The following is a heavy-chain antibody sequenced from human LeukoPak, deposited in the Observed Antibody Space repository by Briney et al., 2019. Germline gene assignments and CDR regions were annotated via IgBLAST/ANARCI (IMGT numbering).Heavy chain of an antibody. Sequence: VRSLRPSCAASGFTFSSYWMSWVRQAPGKGLEWVANIKKDGSEKYYVDSVKGRFTISRDNSKNTLYLQMNSLRAEDTAVYYCARAGVGNYFDYWGQGTLVTVSS. J-gene: IGHJ4*02. V-gene: IGHV3-7*01. CDR3: ARAGVGNYFDY. CDR1: GFTFSSYW. CDR2: IKKDGSEK.